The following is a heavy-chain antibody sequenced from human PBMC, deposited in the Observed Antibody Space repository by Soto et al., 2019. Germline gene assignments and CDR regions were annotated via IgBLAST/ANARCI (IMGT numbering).Heavy chain of an antibody. J-gene: IGHJ6*02. CDR1: GFTFSSYA. CDR2: ISGSGGST. D-gene: IGHD3-9*01. CDR3: ANFDWLFLYYYGMDV. Sequence: GGSLRLSCAASGFTFSSYAMSWVRQAPGKGLEWVSAISGSGGSTYYADSVKGRFTISRDNSKNTLYLQMNSLRAEDTAVYYCANFDWLFLYYYGMDVWGQGTTVTVSS. V-gene: IGHV3-23*01.